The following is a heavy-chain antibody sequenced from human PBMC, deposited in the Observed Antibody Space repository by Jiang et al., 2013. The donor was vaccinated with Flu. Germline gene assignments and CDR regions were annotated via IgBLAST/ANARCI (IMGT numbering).Heavy chain of an antibody. J-gene: IGHJ4*02. D-gene: IGHD2-8*02. Sequence: QLVESGPGLVKPSETLSLNCVVSGYSISTAYYWGWIRQPPGKGLQWIAHVYHSGSTYSNPSLESRVTMSVDTSKNHFSLRLGSVTAADTAVYYCARGLAGTGGYPYYFDFWGQGTLVTVSS. V-gene: IGHV4-38-2*01. CDR2: VYHSGST. CDR1: GYSISTAYY. CDR3: ARGLAGTGGYPYYFDF.